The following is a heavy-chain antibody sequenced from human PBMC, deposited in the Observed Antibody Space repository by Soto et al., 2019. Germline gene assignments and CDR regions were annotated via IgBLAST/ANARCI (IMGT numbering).Heavy chain of an antibody. Sequence: QVQLQESGPGLVKPSQTLSLTCTVSGGSISSGDYYWTWIRQLPGKGLEWIGYIYNSGNTQYNPSLKSPVTISIDTSTNQYSLILTSVTAADTAVYYCASQVTFAFDYWGQGTLVTVSS. D-gene: IGHD2-21*02. V-gene: IGHV4-31*01. CDR3: ASQVTFAFDY. CDR1: GGSISSGDYY. J-gene: IGHJ4*02. CDR2: IYNSGNT.